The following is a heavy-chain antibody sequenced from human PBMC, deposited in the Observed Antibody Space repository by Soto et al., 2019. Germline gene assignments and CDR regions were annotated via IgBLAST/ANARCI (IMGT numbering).Heavy chain of an antibody. CDR2: ISYDGSNK. V-gene: IGHV3-30-3*01. CDR1: GFTFSSYA. D-gene: IGHD3-9*01. J-gene: IGHJ6*01. Sequence: QVQLVESGGGVVQPGRSLRLSCAASGFTFSSYAMHWVRQAPGKGLEWVAVISYDGSNKYYADSVKGRFTISRDNSKNTLYLQMNSLRAEDTAVYYCARGGGYDILTGYFPNYYGMDVW. CDR3: ARGGGYDILTGYFPNYYGMDV.